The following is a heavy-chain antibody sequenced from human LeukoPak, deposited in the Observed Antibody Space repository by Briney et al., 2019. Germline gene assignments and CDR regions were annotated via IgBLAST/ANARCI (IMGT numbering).Heavy chain of an antibody. V-gene: IGHV3-21*01. CDR3: AREDLEPPVLSHYGMDV. CDR2: ISSSSSYI. Sequence: GGSLRLSCAASGFTLSSYSMIWVRQALWKGREWVSSISSSSSYIYYADSVKGRFTISRDNAKNSLYLQMNSLRAEDTAVYYCAREDLEPPVLSHYGMDVWGQGTTVTVSS. CDR1: GFTLSSYS. D-gene: IGHD1-1*01. J-gene: IGHJ6*02.